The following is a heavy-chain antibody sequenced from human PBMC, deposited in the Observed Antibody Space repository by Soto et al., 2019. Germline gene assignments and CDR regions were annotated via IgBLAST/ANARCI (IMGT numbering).Heavy chain of an antibody. D-gene: IGHD3-22*01. CDR1: GYTFTAYY. CDR3: ARGDFDSSANYYAGWFDP. Sequence: ASVKVSCKASGYTFTAYYMHWLRQAPGQGLEWMGWINPNSGGTKYAQKFQGRVTMTNDTSISTAYMELSRLGSDDTAVYYCARGDFDSSANYYAGWFDPWGQGTLVTVSS. CDR2: INPNSGGT. V-gene: IGHV1-2*02. J-gene: IGHJ5*02.